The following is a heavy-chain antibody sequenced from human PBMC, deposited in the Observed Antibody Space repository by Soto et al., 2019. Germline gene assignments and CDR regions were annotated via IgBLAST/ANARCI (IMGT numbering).Heavy chain of an antibody. V-gene: IGHV4-31*03. Sequence: SETLSLTCTVSGDSISRGGFYWILIRQHPGKGLEWIGHIYYTGSTHYNPSLKSRLAMLIDTSNNQVSLKLSSVTAADTAVYYCARLDSTGYHLDFWGQGTLVTVSS. D-gene: IGHD3-22*01. CDR1: GDSISRGGFY. J-gene: IGHJ4*02. CDR2: IYYTGST. CDR3: ARLDSTGYHLDF.